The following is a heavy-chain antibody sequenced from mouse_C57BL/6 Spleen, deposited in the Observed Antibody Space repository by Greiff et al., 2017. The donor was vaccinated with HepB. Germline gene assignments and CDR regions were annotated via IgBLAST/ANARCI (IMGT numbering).Heavy chain of an antibody. J-gene: IGHJ1*03. V-gene: IGHV1-82*01. CDR2: IYPGDGDT. D-gene: IGHD4-1*01. CDR3: ARGGTGYWYFDV. CDR1: GYAFSSSW. Sequence: QVQLQQSGPELVKPGASVKISCKASGYAFSSSWMNWVKQRPGKGLEWIGRIYPGDGDTNYNGKFKGKATLTADKSSSTAYMQLSSLTSEDSAVYFWARGGTGYWYFDVWGTGTSVTVSS.